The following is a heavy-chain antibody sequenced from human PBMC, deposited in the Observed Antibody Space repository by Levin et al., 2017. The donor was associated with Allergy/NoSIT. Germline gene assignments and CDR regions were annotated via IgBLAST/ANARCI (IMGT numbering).Heavy chain of an antibody. V-gene: IGHV3-66*02. CDR3: ARGVAGPSIDY. Sequence: GGSLRLSCAASGFTVSSNYMSWVRQAPGKGLEWVSVFYSGGSTYYADSVKGRFTISRDNSKNTLYLQMNSLRAEDTAVYYCARGVAGPSIDYWGQGTLVTVSS. D-gene: IGHD6-19*01. CDR1: GFTVSSNY. J-gene: IGHJ4*02. CDR2: FYSGGST.